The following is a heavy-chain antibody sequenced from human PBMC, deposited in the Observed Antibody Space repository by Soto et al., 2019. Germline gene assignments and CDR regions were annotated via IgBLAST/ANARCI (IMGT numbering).Heavy chain of an antibody. CDR3: TCIFSGGYGYGFYYYGMDV. D-gene: IGHD5-18*01. CDR2: IYYSGST. J-gene: IGHJ6*02. CDR1: GGSISSSSYY. V-gene: IGHV4-39*01. Sequence: SETLSLTCSVLGGSISSSSYYWGWIRQPPGKGLEWIGSIYYSGSTYYNPSLKSRVTISVDTSKSQFSLKLSSVTAADTAVYYCTCIFSGGYGYGFYYYGMDVWGQGTTVTVS.